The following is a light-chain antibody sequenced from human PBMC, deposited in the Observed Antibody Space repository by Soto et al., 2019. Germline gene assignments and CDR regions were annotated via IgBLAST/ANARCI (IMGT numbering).Light chain of an antibody. Sequence: QSALTQPPSASGSPGQSVTISCTGTSSDVGGYNFVSWYQQHPGKAPKLIIYEVSYRPSGVSNRFSGSKSGNTASLTISGLQADDETDYYCCSYTTSATYVFGTGTKLTVL. CDR1: SSDVGGYNF. J-gene: IGLJ1*01. CDR3: CSYTTSATYV. CDR2: EVS. V-gene: IGLV2-14*01.